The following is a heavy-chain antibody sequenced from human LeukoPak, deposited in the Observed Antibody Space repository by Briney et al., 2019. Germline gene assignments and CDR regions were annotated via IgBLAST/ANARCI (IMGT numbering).Heavy chain of an antibody. CDR3: ARGGCSSTSCYDWFDP. V-gene: IGHV1-8*01. J-gene: IGHJ5*02. CDR1: GYTFTSYD. CDR2: MNPNSGNT. D-gene: IGHD2-2*01. Sequence: ASVKVSCNASGYTFTSYDINWVRQATGQGLEWMGWMNPNSGNTGYAQKFQGRVTMTRNTSISTAYMELSSLRSEDTAVYYCARGGCSSTSCYDWFDPWGQGTLVTVSS.